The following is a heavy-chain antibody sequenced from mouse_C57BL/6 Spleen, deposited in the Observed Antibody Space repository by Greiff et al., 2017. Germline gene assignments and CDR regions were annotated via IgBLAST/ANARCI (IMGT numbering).Heavy chain of an antibody. D-gene: IGHD2-3*01. CDR3: ARGDGYYFCMDY. V-gene: IGHV1-64*01. Sequence: QVQLQQSGAELVKPGASVKLSCKASGYTFTSYWMHWVKQRPGQGLEWIGMIHPNSGSTNYNEKFKSKATLTVDKSSSTAYMQLSSLTSEDSAVYYCARGDGYYFCMDYWGQGTSVTVSS. CDR1: GYTFTSYW. CDR2: IHPNSGST. J-gene: IGHJ4*01.